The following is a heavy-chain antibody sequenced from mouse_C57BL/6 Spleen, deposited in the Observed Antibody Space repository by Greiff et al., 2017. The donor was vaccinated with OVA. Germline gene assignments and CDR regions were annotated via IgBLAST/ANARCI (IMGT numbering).Heavy chain of an antibody. D-gene: IGHD1-1*01. CDR1: GFSLTSYG. CDR2: IWSDGST. Sequence: VMLVESGPGLVAPSQSLSITCTVSGFSLTSYGVHWVRQPPGKGLEWLVVIWSDGSTTYNSALKSRLSLSKDNSKSQVFLKMNSLQTDDTAMYYCARHYYGSSYWYFDVWGTGTTVTVSS. CDR3: ARHYYGSSYWYFDV. J-gene: IGHJ1*03. V-gene: IGHV2-6-1*01.